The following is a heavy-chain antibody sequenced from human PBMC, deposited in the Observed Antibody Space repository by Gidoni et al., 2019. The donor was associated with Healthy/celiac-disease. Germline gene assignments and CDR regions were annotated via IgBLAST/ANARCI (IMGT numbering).Heavy chain of an antibody. CDR3: ARGRGYSYGIDY. Sequence: QLQLQESGPGLVKPSATLSLTCTVSGGSISSSSYYWGWIRQPPGKGLEWIGSIYYSGSTYYNPSLKSRVTISVDTSKNQFSLKLSSVTAADTAVYYCARGRGYSYGIDYWGQGTLVTVSS. J-gene: IGHJ4*02. CDR2: IYYSGST. CDR1: GGSISSSSYY. V-gene: IGHV4-39*01. D-gene: IGHD5-18*01.